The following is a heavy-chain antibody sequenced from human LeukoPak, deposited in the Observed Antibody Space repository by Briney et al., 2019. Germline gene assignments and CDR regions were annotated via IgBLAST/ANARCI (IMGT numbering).Heavy chain of an antibody. CDR1: GFTFSSYA. CDR3: ARDDSLAGTGDY. V-gene: IGHV3-23*01. CDR2: ISGSGGST. J-gene: IGHJ4*02. Sequence: GGSLRLSCAASGFTFSSYAMSWVRQAPGKGLEWVSAISGSGGSTYYADSVKGRFTISRDNSKNTLYLQMNSLRAEDTAVYYCARDDSLAGTGDYWGQGTLVTVSS. D-gene: IGHD6-13*01.